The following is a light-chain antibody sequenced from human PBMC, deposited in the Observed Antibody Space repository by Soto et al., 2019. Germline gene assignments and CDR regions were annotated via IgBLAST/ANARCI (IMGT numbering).Light chain of an antibody. CDR2: HAS. CDR3: QQYNSYSRT. V-gene: IGKV1-5*01. J-gene: IGKJ1*01. CDR1: ERISSC. Sequence: DIQMTQSPSALSPSVGARVTITCRARERISSCLAWYQQKPGTAPKVLIYHASTLESGVPARFSGSGSGTEFTLTISSLQSDDFAAYYCQQYNSYSRTFGQGTKVDI.